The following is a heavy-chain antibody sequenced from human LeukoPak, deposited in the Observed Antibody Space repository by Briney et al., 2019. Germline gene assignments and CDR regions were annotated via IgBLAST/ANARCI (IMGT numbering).Heavy chain of an antibody. Sequence: PSETLSLTCTVSGGSISSYYWSWIRQPPGKGLECLAYINYSGSTNYNPSLKSRVTISTDTSKNQFSLKLSSVTAADTAVYYCARHTYSDYIVFNYWGQGTLVTVSS. J-gene: IGHJ4*02. D-gene: IGHD4-11*01. CDR1: GGSISSYY. CDR3: ARHTYSDYIVFNY. V-gene: IGHV4-59*08. CDR2: INYSGST.